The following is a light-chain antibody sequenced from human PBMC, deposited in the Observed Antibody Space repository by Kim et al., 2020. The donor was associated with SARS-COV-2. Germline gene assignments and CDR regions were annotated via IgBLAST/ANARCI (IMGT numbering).Light chain of an antibody. Sequence: DIQMTQSPSSLSASVGDRVNITCRTNQNIATYLHWYQQKPGKAPNLLIYASSSLESGVPSRFSGSGSVTDFTLTIASLQPEDFATYYCKQSYTTPYTFGQGTKREI. CDR1: QNIATY. CDR2: ASS. V-gene: IGKV1-39*01. J-gene: IGKJ2*01. CDR3: KQSYTTPYT.